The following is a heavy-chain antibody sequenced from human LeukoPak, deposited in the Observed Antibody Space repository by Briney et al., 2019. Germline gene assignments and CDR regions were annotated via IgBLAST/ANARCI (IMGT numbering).Heavy chain of an antibody. V-gene: IGHV3-23*01. CDR2: ISGSGGST. J-gene: IGHJ4*02. D-gene: IGHD3-22*01. CDR3: ARGSDYYDSSGYTYFGFDY. CDR1: GFTFSSYV. Sequence: PGGSLRLSCAASGFTFSSYVMSWVRQAPGKGLEWVSAISGSGGSTYYADSVKGRFTISRDNSKNTLYLQMNSLRVEDTAVHYCARGSDYYDSSGYTYFGFDYWGQGTLVTVSS.